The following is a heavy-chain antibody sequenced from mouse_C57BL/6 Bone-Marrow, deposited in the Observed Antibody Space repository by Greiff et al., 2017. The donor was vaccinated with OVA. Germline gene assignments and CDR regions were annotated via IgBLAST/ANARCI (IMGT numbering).Heavy chain of an antibody. V-gene: IGHV5-17*01. CDR1: GFTFSDYG. CDR2: ISSGSSTI. CDR3: ARPIGYGGDY. Sequence: DVMLVESGGGLVKPGGSLKLSCAASGFTFSDYGMHWVRQAPEKGLEWVAYISSGSSTIYYADTVKGRFTISRDNAKNTLFLQMTSLRSEDTAMYYCARPIGYGGDYWGQGTSVTVSS. J-gene: IGHJ4*01. D-gene: IGHD2-2*01.